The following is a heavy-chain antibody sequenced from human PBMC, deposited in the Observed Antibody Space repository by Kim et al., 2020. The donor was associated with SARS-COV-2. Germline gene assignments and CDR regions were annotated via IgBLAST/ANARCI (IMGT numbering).Heavy chain of an antibody. Sequence: ASVKVSCKASGYTFTTHPINWARQAPGQGFEWMGWINTGTGNPTYAQGFTGRFLFPLDTSVSTAYLQIYSLQAEDTAIYYCSRDGLGYSSSDAWGQGTLVTVSA. V-gene: IGHV7-4-1*01. CDR1: GYTFTTHP. CDR2: INTGTGNP. D-gene: IGHD5-12*01. CDR3: SRDGLGYSSSDA. J-gene: IGHJ5*02.